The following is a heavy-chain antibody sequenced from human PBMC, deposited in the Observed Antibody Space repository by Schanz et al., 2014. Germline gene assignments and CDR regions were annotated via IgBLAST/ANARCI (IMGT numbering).Heavy chain of an antibody. CDR1: GFTVSSNY. CDR3: ARDEGRDGYSLAFDV. J-gene: IGHJ3*01. Sequence: EVQLVESGGGLIQPGGSLRLSCAVSGFTVSSNYMSWVRQAPGKGLEWVSTVYMSAASTRYADSVKGRFIISRDSSKNTLFLQMNSLRPADTALYFCARDEGRDGYSLAFDVWGQGTLVTVSS. CDR2: VYMSAAST. D-gene: IGHD4-4*01. V-gene: IGHV3-53*01.